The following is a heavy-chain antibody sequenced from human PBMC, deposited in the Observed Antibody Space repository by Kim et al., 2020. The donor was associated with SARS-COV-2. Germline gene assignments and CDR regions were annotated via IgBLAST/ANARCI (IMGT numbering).Heavy chain of an antibody. Sequence: SVKGRCTIASDKSKNTLYLQMNSLRAEDTAVYYCARGFVVAWYGGGWFDPWGQGTLVTVSS. V-gene: IGHV3-53*01. CDR3: ARGFVVAWYGGGWFDP. J-gene: IGHJ5*02. D-gene: IGHD5-12*01.